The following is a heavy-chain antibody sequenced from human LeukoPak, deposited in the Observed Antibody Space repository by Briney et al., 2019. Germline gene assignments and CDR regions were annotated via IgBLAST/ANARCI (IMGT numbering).Heavy chain of an antibody. CDR1: GFTFNSYS. Sequence: GGSLRLSCAASGFTFNSYSMNWVRQAPGKGLEWVSAISSSSSYIYYADSVKGRFTISRDNAENSLYLQMNGLRAEDTAVYFCARGEEKATITGLDSRGQGTLVTVSS. D-gene: IGHD5-24*01. CDR2: ISSSSSYI. J-gene: IGHJ4*02. CDR3: ARGEEKATITGLDS. V-gene: IGHV3-21*01.